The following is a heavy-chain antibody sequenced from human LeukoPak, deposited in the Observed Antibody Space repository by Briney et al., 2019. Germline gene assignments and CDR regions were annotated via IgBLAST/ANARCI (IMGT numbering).Heavy chain of an antibody. Sequence: GALRLSCAASGFTLTTYGTHWLRQAPGKGLEWVAVIWYDGSKKFYGDSVKGRFTVSRDTSENTMYLQMNTLRAEDTAVYYCARDRGSGIDYWGQGTLVTVYS. V-gene: IGHV3-33*01. D-gene: IGHD3-10*01. J-gene: IGHJ4*02. CDR3: ARDRGSGIDY. CDR1: GFTLTTYG. CDR2: IWYDGSKK.